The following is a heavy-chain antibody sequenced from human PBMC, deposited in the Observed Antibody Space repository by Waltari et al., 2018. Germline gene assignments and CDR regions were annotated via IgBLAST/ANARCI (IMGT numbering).Heavy chain of an antibody. CDR3: AKDRGVVIALDY. Sequence: VQLEESGGGLVQPGGSLRLSCAASGFTFSSYGMHWVRQAPGKGLEWVEVKWEDGSKKYYADSVKGRFTISRDNSKNTLYLQMNSLRAEDTAMYYCAKDRGVVIALDYWGQGTLVTVSS. CDR1: GFTFSSYG. V-gene: IGHV3-30*02. J-gene: IGHJ4*02. CDR2: KWEDGSKK. D-gene: IGHD2-21*01.